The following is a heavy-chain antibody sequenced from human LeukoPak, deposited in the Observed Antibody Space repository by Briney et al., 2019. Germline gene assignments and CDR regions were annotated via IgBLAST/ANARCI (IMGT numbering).Heavy chain of an antibody. V-gene: IGHV3-30*04. CDR2: ISYDGSNK. CDR3: AREPSGYEEAGYFDY. Sequence: GGSLTLSCAASGFTFRRYAMHWVRQAPGKGLECVAVISYDGSNKYYADYVKGRFTISRDNSKNTLYLQMNSLRAEDTAVYYCAREPSGYEEAGYFDYWGQGTLVTVSS. D-gene: IGHD5-12*01. J-gene: IGHJ4*02. CDR1: GFTFRRYA.